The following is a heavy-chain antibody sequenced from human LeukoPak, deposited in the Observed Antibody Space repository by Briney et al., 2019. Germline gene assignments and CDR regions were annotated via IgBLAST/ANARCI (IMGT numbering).Heavy chain of an antibody. D-gene: IGHD4-11*01. V-gene: IGHV3-53*01. CDR3: ARDSGLTTEDY. CDR1: GFTVSSNY. Sequence: GGSLRLSCAASGFTVSSNYMSWVRQAPGKGLEGVSVIYSGGSTYYPDSVKGRFTISRDNSKHTLYLQMNSLRAEDTAVYYCARDSGLTTEDYWGQGTLVTVSS. J-gene: IGHJ4*02. CDR2: IYSGGST.